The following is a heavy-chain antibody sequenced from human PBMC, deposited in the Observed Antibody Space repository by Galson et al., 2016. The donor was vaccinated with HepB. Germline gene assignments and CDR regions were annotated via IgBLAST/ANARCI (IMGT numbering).Heavy chain of an antibody. Sequence: SLRLSCAASGFTFSNYAMSWVRLAPGKGLEWLSTMRGSAEMRYYADSVKGRFTISRDNSINTLYLPMNSRRDEDTAIYYCAKGYKLYEFTSPAGSWGQGTLVTVSS. V-gene: IGHV3-23*01. CDR3: AKGYKLYEFTSPAGS. CDR1: GFTFSNYA. J-gene: IGHJ5*02. D-gene: IGHD1-1*01. CDR2: MRGSAEMR.